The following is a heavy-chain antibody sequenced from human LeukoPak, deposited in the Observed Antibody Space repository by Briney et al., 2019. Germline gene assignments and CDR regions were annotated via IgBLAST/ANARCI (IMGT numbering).Heavy chain of an antibody. D-gene: IGHD3-16*01. CDR2: INHSGST. Sequence: SETLSLTCTVSGGSISSYYWSWIRQPPGKGLEWIGEINHSGSTNYNPSLKSRVTISVDTSKNQFSLKLSSVTAADTAVYYCARGLQGVDYWGQGTLVTVSS. CDR1: GGSISSYY. CDR3: ARGLQGVDY. V-gene: IGHV4-34*01. J-gene: IGHJ4*02.